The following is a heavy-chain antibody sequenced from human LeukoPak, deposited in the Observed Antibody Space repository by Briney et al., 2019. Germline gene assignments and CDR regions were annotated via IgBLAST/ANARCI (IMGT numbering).Heavy chain of an antibody. J-gene: IGHJ4*02. CDR3: ARETSMVLWFGELFPDY. V-gene: IGHV1-2*02. Sequence: ASVKVSCKASGYTFTGYYMHWVRQAPGQGLEWMGWINPNSGGTNYAQKFQGRVTMTRDTSISTAYMELSRLRSDDTAVYYCARETSMVLWFGELFPDYWGQGALVTVSS. CDR1: GYTFTGYY. CDR2: INPNSGGT. D-gene: IGHD3-10*01.